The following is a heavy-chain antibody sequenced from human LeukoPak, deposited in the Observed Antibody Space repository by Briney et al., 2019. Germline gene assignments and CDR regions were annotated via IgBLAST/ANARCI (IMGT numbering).Heavy chain of an antibody. CDR3: ARSVPDYTRFDY. J-gene: IGHJ4*02. CDR1: GFTFSSYT. Sequence: PGGSLRLSCAASGFTFSSYTMSWVRQAPGKGLEWVSTITTSDGNTYYADSVKGRFTVSRDNSKNTLFLQMNSLRADDTALYYCARSVPDYTRFDYWGQGALVTVSS. D-gene: IGHD4-11*01. V-gene: IGHV3-23*01. CDR2: ITTSDGNT.